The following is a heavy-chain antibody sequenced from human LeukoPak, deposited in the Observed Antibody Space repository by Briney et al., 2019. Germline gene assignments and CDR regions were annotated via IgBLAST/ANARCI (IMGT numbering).Heavy chain of an antibody. Sequence: ASVKISCKGSGYSFTNYWIGWVRQMPGKGLEWMGIIYPGDSDTRYSPSFQGQVTISADKSIRTAYLQWGSLKASDTAMYYCARSQGYCSGGSCLQGDWFDPWGQGTLVTVSS. CDR1: GYSFTNYW. D-gene: IGHD2-15*01. V-gene: IGHV5-51*01. CDR2: IYPGDSDT. J-gene: IGHJ5*02. CDR3: ARSQGYCSGGSCLQGDWFDP.